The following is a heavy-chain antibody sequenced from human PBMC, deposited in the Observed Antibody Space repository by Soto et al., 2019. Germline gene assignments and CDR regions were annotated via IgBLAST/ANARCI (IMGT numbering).Heavy chain of an antibody. CDR1: GYTFTGYY. D-gene: IGHD2-2*01. J-gene: IGHJ5*02. Sequence: ASVKVSCKASGYTFTGYYMHWVRQAPGQGLEWMGWINPNSGGTNYAQKFQGRVTMTRDTSISTAYMELSRLRSDDTAVYYCARGPTYCSSTSCYDSGWFDPWGQGTLVTVSS. CDR3: ARGPTYCSSTSCYDSGWFDP. CDR2: INPNSGGT. V-gene: IGHV1-2*02.